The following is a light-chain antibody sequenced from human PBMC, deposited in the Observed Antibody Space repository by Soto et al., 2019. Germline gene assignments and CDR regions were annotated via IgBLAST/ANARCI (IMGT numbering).Light chain of an antibody. CDR3: QQYNEWPLT. Sequence: EIVMTQSPATLSVSPGERATLSCRASESVSNNLAWYQQKFGQAPRLLIYHASTRPTGIPARFSGSGSGTELTLTISSLQSEDFALYYCQQYNEWPLTFGGGTKVEIK. CDR2: HAS. CDR1: ESVSNN. V-gene: IGKV3-15*01. J-gene: IGKJ4*01.